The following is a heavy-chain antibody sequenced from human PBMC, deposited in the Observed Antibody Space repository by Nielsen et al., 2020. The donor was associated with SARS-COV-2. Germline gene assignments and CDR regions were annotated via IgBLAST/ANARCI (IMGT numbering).Heavy chain of an antibody. J-gene: IGHJ6*02. V-gene: IGHV4-34*01. CDR2: SNQGGDA. Sequence: SETLSLTCTVYGGSLRGYFWIWLRQPPGKGLEWIGESNQGGDANYSPSLKNRVTISMDTSKMQFSLRLTSVTAADTGIYFCARGTYNFRSYSSSGMDVWGQGTTVIVSS. D-gene: IGHD3-3*01. CDR1: GGSLRGYF. CDR3: ARGTYNFRSYSSSGMDV.